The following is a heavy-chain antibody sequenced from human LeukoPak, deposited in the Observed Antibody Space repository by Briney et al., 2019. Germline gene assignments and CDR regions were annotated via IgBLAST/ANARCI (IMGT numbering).Heavy chain of an antibody. CDR2: IYTSGST. J-gene: IGHJ4*02. Sequence: SETLSLTCTVSGGSISSGSYYWSWIRQPAGKGLEWVGRIYTSGSTNYNPSLKSRVTISVDTSKNQFSLKLSSVTAADTAVYYCARVRRVRGCSGGSCYSEFDYWGQGTLVTVSS. CDR3: ARVRRVRGCSGGSCYSEFDY. CDR1: GGSISSGSYY. D-gene: IGHD2-15*01. V-gene: IGHV4-61*02.